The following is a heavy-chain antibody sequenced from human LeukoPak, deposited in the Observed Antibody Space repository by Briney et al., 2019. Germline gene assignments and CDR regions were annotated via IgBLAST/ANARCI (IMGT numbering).Heavy chain of an antibody. V-gene: IGHV3-33*01. Sequence: GGSLRLSCAASGFTFSSYGMHWVRQAPGKGLEWVAVIWYDGSNKYYADSVKGQFTISRDNSKNTLYLQMNSLRAEDTAVYYCAREDPSDLYYYYGMDVWGQGTTVTVSS. CDR2: IWYDGSNK. J-gene: IGHJ6*02. CDR1: GFTFSSYG. CDR3: AREDPSDLYYYYGMDV.